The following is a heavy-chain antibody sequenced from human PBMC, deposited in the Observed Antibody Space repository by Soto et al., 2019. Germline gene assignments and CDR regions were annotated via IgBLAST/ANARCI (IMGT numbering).Heavy chain of an antibody. J-gene: IGHJ3*02. CDR2: ISYDGSNK. Sequence: LRLSCAASGFTFSSYAMHWVRQAPGKGLEWVAVISYDGSNKYYADSVKGRFTISRDNSKNTLYLQMNSLRAEDTAVYYCARDPSPPQSPDDAFDIWGPGTMVTVSS. CDR1: GFTFSSYA. CDR3: ARDPSPPQSPDDAFDI. V-gene: IGHV3-30-3*01.